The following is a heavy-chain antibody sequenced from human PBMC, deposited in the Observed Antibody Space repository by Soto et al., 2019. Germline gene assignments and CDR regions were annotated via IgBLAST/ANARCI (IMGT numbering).Heavy chain of an antibody. D-gene: IGHD5-18*01. J-gene: IGHJ5*02. V-gene: IGHV4-31*03. Sequence: QVQLQESGPGLVKPSQTLSLTCTVSGGSISSGGYYWSWIRQHPGKGLEWIGYIYYSGSTNYNPSLQSRVTISVDTSKNHFSLKLSSVTAADTAVYYCARASSARGYSYGYWFDPWGQGTLVTVSS. CDR1: GGSISSGGYY. CDR2: IYYSGST. CDR3: ARASSARGYSYGYWFDP.